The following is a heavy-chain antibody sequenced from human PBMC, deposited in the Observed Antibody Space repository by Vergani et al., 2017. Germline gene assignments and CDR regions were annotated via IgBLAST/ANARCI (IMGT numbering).Heavy chain of an antibody. CDR2: IYYSGST. V-gene: IGHV4-39*01. CDR3: ARLRGAGWEPHNWFDP. D-gene: IGHD1-26*01. Sequence: QLQLQESGPGPVKPSETLSLTCTVSGGSIISSTYYWGWIRQPPGKGLEWIGSIYYSGSTYYNPSLKSRVPISADTSKNQFSLMLGSVTAADTAVYYCARLRGAGWEPHNWFDPWGQGTLVTVSS. CDR1: GGSIISSTYY. J-gene: IGHJ5*02.